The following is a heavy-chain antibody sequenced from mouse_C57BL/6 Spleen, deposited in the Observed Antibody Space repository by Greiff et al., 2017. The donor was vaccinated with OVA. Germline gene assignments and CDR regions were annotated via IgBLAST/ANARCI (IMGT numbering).Heavy chain of an antibody. Sequence: EVQGVESGGGLVQPGGSLSLSCAASGFTFTDYYMSWVRQPPGKALEWLGFIRNKANGYTTEYSASVKGRFTISRDNSQSILYLQMNALRAEDSATYYCARYRGDDGYFYWYFDVWGTGTTVTVSS. J-gene: IGHJ1*03. V-gene: IGHV7-3*01. CDR3: ARYRGDDGYFYWYFDV. CDR2: IRNKANGYTT. D-gene: IGHD2-3*01. CDR1: GFTFTDYY.